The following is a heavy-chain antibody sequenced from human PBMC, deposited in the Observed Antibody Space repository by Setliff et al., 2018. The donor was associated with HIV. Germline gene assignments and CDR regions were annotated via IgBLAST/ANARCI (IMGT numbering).Heavy chain of an antibody. CDR3: VRVTADRTNYYYYMDV. J-gene: IGHJ6*03. V-gene: IGHV1-18*01. D-gene: IGHD4-17*01. Sequence: ASVKVSCKASGYTLTSYAITWVRQAPGQGLEWVGWIDADSGNTNYAQKFRGRVTMTTDTSTNTAYMEVRSLTSDDTAVYYCVRVTADRTNYYYYMDVWDKGTTVTVSS. CDR1: GYTLTSYA. CDR2: IDADSGNT.